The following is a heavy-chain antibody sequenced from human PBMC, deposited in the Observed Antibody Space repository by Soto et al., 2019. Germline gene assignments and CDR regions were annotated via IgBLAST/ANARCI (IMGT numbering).Heavy chain of an antibody. CDR2: IYYRGST. V-gene: IGHV4-59*01. J-gene: IGHJ6*02. CDR1: GGSISSYY. Sequence: QVQLQESGPGLVRPSETLSLTCTVSGGSISSYYWSWIRQPPGKGLEWIGYIYYRGSTNYNPSLKSRVTMSVDTSKNQFSLKLSSVTAADTAVYYCARRMRHYYGMDVWGQGTTVTVSS. CDR3: ARRMRHYYGMDV. D-gene: IGHD2-15*01.